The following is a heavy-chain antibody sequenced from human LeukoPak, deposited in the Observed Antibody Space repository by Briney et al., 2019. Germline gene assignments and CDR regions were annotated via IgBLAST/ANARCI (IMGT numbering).Heavy chain of an antibody. D-gene: IGHD3-22*01. CDR3: AKGPPDYYDSSGYYPEAFDI. CDR2: ISGSGGGT. Sequence: GGSLRLSCAASGFTFSSYAMSWVRQAPGKGLEWVSAISGSGGGTYYADSVKGRFTISRDNSKNTLYLQMNSLRAEDTAVYYCAKGPPDYYDSSGYYPEAFDIWGQGTMVTVSS. J-gene: IGHJ3*02. CDR1: GFTFSSYA. V-gene: IGHV3-23*01.